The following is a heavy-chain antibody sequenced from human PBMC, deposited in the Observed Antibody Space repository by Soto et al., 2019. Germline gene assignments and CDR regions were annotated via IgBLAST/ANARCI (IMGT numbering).Heavy chain of an antibody. CDR2: ISGSGGST. CDR1: GFTFSSYA. D-gene: IGHD1-1*01. V-gene: IGHV3-23*01. J-gene: IGHJ4*02. CDR3: AKYLAYVEMATTTYDY. Sequence: GGSLRLSCAASGFTFSSYAMSWVRQAPGKGLEWVSAISGSGGSTYYADSVKGRFTISRDNSKNTLYLQMNSLRAEETAVYYCAKYLAYVEMATTTYDYWGQGTLVTVSS.